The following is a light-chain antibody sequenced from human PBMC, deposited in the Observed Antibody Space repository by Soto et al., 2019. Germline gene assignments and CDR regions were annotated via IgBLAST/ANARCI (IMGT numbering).Light chain of an antibody. V-gene: IGKV3-15*01. CDR3: QQYNNWPLN. J-gene: IGKJ4*01. CDR2: FAS. Sequence: EIVMTQSPATLSVSPGERATLSCRASQSMYNNLAWYQQKPGQAPRLLIYFASTRATGIPARFSGSGSGTEFTLTISSLQSEDVAVYYGQQYNNWPLNFGGGTKVEI. CDR1: QSMYNN.